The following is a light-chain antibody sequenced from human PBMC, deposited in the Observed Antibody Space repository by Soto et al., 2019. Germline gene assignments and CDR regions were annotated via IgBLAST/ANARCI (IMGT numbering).Light chain of an antibody. CDR3: SSYTSSTTLYV. CDR1: GSDVGGYNY. J-gene: IGLJ1*01. Sequence: QSALTQPASVSGSPGQSITISCTGTGSDVGGYNYVSWYQHHPGKAPKLMMYDVSNRPSGVSDRFAGSKSGNTASLTISGVQAEDEGDYYCSSYTSSTTLYVFGTGIKLTVL. CDR2: DVS. V-gene: IGLV2-14*01.